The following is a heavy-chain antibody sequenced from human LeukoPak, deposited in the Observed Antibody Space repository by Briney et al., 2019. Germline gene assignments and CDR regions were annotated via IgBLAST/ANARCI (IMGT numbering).Heavy chain of an antibody. V-gene: IGHV4-59*08. Sequence: TPETLSLTCTVSGGSISSYYWSWIRQPPGKGLEWIGYIYYSGSTNYNPSLKSRVTISVDTSKNQFSLKLSSVTAADTAVYYCARQWGYFDYWGQGTLVTVSS. J-gene: IGHJ4*02. CDR1: GGSISSYY. CDR3: ARQWGYFDY. D-gene: IGHD3-16*01. CDR2: IYYSGST.